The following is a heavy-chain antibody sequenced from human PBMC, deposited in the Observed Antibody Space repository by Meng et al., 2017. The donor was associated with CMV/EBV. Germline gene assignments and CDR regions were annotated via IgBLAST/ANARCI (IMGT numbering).Heavy chain of an antibody. CDR3: AKDLHRSTSCYNCYYYYGMDV. V-gene: IGHV3-9*01. D-gene: IGHD2-2*02. Sequence: SLKISCAASGFTFDDYAMHWVRQAPGKGPEWVSGISWNSGSIGYADSVKGRFTISRDNAKNSLYLQMNSLRAEDTALYYCAKDLHRSTSCYNCYYYYGMDVWGQGTTVTVSS. J-gene: IGHJ6*02. CDR1: GFTFDDYA. CDR2: ISWNSGSI.